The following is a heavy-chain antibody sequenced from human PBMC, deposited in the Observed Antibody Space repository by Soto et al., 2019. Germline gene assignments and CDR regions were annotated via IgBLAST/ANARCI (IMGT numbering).Heavy chain of an antibody. D-gene: IGHD3-22*01. CDR3: TREDYYGSKMHGMDV. Sequence: GGSLRPSCAASGFSVSSNYMSWVRQAPGKGLEWVXVXYXXXSXYXAXSXXXXCTMSRDTSKNTLNLQMNRLRAEDTAVYYCTREDYYGSKMHGMDVWGQGTTVTVSS. CDR1: GFSVSSNY. J-gene: IGHJ6*02. CDR2: XYXXXSX. V-gene: IGHV3-53*01.